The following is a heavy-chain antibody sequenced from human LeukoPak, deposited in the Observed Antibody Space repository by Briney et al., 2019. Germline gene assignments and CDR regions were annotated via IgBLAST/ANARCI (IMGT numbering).Heavy chain of an antibody. Sequence: PGGSLRLSCTASGFTFGDYAMSWVRQAPGKGLEWLGFIRSKAYGGTTEYAASVKGRFTISRDDSKSIAYLQMNSLKTDDTAVYYCTRVVVPAATMGGFDYWGQGTLVTVSS. V-gene: IGHV3-49*04. D-gene: IGHD2-2*01. CDR3: TRVVVPAATMGGFDY. CDR1: GFTFGDYA. J-gene: IGHJ4*02. CDR2: IRSKAYGGTT.